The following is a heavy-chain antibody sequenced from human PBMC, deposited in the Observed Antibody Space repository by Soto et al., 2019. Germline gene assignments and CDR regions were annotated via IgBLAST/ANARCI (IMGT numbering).Heavy chain of an antibody. CDR3: AKNRGYNYGPDAFHI. CDR2: ISYDGSNE. D-gene: IGHD5-18*01. Sequence: QAQLVESGGGVVQPGRSLRLSCAASGFTFSSFGMHWVRQAPGKGLEWVAIISYDGSNEDYTDSVKGRFTISRDNSMNTLYLRMSSLRAEDTAVYYCAKNRGYNYGPDAFHIWGQGTMVTVSS. V-gene: IGHV3-30*18. CDR1: GFTFSSFG. J-gene: IGHJ3*02.